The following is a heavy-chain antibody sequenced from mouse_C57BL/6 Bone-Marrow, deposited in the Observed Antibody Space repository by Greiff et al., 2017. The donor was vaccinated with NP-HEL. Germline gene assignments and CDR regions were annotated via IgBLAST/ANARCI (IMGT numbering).Heavy chain of an antibody. V-gene: IGHV1-4*01. J-gene: IGHJ2*01. CDR2: INPSSGYP. CDR3: ARSGYYGSSSRDY. CDR1: GYTFNSYT. D-gene: IGHD1-1*01. Sequence: VQLQQSGAELARPGASVKMSCKASGYTFNSYTMHWVKQRPGQGLEWIGYINPSSGYPKYNQKFKDKATLPADKSSSTAYMQLSSLTSEDSAVYYCARSGYYGSSSRDYCGQGATLTVSS.